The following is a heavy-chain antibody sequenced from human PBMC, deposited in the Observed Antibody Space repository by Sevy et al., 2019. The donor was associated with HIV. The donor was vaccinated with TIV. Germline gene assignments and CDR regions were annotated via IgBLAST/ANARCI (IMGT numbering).Heavy chain of an antibody. V-gene: IGHV3-21*01. CDR2: ISSSSSYI. D-gene: IGHD2-15*01. CDR1: GFTFSSYS. CDR3: ARAEGSVVVVAATPAAFDI. Sequence: GGSLRLSCAASGFTFSSYSMNWVRQAPGKGLEWVSSISSSSSYIYYADSVKGRFTISRDKAKNSLYLQMNSLRAEDTAVYYCARAEGSVVVVAATPAAFDIWGQGTMVTVSS. J-gene: IGHJ3*02.